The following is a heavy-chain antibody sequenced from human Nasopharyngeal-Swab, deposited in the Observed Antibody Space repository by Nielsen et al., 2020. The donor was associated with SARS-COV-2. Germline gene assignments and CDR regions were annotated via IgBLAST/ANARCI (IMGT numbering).Heavy chain of an antibody. Sequence: AGSLRLSCAVSGFTFSSYSMNFVCQAPGKGLVWVSSISSISRYIYYADSVKGRFTISRDNAKNSLYLQMTSLRAEDTAVYYCASLGATEPTSYYYYGMDVWGQGTTVTVSS. CDR1: GFTFSSYS. J-gene: IGHJ6*02. V-gene: IGHV3-21*01. CDR2: ISSISRYI. D-gene: IGHD5-12*01. CDR3: ASLGATEPTSYYYYGMDV.